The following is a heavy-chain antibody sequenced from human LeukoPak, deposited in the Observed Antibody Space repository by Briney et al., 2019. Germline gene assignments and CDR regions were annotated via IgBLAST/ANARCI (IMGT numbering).Heavy chain of an antibody. CDR2: IIPNSGDA. J-gene: IGHJ4*02. CDR1: GYTFTGYH. V-gene: IGHV1-2*06. D-gene: IGHD2-21*01. CDR3: ARGIAGGFDY. Sequence: GAAVTVSRKTSGYTFTGYHLHWVRQVPGQGLEWMGRIIPNSGDAIYALKFQDRVTLTRDTSINTVYMELNRLRSDDTARYYCARGIAGGFDYWGQGTLVTASS.